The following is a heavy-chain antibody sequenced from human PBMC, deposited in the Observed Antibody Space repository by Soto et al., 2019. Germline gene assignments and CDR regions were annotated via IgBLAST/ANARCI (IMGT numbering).Heavy chain of an antibody. V-gene: IGHV3-74*03. CDR2: VKSDRITT. CDR1: GFIFTNYW. Sequence: EVQLVESGGGLVQPGGSLRLSCAASGFIFTNYWIHWVRQAPGEGLVWVSRVKSDRITTMFADSVKGRFTISRDNAKDTVYLQMNSLGAEDTAVYYCARGAFGAYFLDYWGQGTLVTVSS. J-gene: IGHJ4*02. CDR3: ARGAFGAYFLDY. D-gene: IGHD3-3*01.